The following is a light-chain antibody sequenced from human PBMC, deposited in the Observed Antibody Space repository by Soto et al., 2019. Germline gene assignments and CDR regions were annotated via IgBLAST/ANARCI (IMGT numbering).Light chain of an antibody. CDR1: QSVSSSY. CDR3: QSYTTSPPWLT. J-gene: IGKJ4*01. V-gene: IGKV3-20*01. Sequence: EIVLTQSPGTLSLSPGERATLSCRASQSVSSSYLGWYQQKPGQAPRLLIYGASNRATGIPDRFSGSGSGKDFTLTISRLEPEDFAVYYCQSYTTSPPWLTFGGGTKVEIK. CDR2: GAS.